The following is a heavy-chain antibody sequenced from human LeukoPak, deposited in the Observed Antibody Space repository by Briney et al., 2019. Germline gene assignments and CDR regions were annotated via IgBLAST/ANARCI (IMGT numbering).Heavy chain of an antibody. CDR2: ISSSGSTI. V-gene: IGHV3-48*03. CDR3: ARGGDGFPSPFDY. J-gene: IGHJ4*02. Sequence: GGSLRLSCAASGFTFSSYEMNWVRQAPGKGLEWVSYISSSGSTIYYADSVKGRFTISRDNAKNSLYLQMNSLRAEDTAVYYCARGGDGFPSPFDYWGQGTLGTVSS. CDR1: GFTFSSYE. D-gene: IGHD2-21*01.